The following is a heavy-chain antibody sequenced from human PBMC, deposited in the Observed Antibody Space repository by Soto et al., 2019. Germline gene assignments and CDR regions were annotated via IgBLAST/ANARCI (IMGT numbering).Heavy chain of an antibody. Sequence: PGGSLRLSCAASGFTFSSYGMHWVRQAPGKGLEWVAVISYDGSNKYYADSVKGRFTISRDNSKNTLYLQMNSLRAEDTAVYYCAKGIAVAGSYYYYYYGMDVWGPGTTVTVSS. V-gene: IGHV3-30*18. D-gene: IGHD6-19*01. J-gene: IGHJ6*02. CDR1: GFTFSSYG. CDR3: AKGIAVAGSYYYYYYGMDV. CDR2: ISYDGSNK.